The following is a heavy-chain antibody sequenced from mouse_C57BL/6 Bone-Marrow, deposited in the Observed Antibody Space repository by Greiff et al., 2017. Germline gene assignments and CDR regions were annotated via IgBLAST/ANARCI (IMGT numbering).Heavy chain of an antibody. V-gene: IGHV1-64*01. CDR2: IHPNSGST. Sequence: QVQLQQPGAELVKPGASVKLSCKASGYTFTSYWMHWVKQRPGQGLEWIGMIHPNSGSTNYNEKFKSTATLTVDKSSSTSYMQLSSLSSVDSAVYYCARITTVVASCDYWGQGTTLTVSS. J-gene: IGHJ2*01. CDR3: ARITTVVASCDY. CDR1: GYTFTSYW. D-gene: IGHD1-1*01.